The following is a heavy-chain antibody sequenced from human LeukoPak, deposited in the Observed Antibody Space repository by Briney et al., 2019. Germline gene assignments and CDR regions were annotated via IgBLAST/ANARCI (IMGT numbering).Heavy chain of an antibody. CDR1: GATFSSYA. D-gene: IGHD6-19*01. CDR2: SIPIFGTA. V-gene: IGHV1-69*05. Sequence: GASVEVSCKASGATFSSYAISLGRQAPGHGLGGWGGSIPIFGTANYAQKFQGRVTITTDESTSTAYMELSSLRSEDTAVYYCALSLIGRSSGWDDLPIDYWGQGTLVTVSS. CDR3: ALSLIGRSSGWDDLPIDY. J-gene: IGHJ4*02.